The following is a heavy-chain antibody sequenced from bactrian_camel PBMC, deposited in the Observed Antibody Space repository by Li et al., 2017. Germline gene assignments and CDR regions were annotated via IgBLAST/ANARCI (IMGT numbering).Heavy chain of an antibody. J-gene: IGHJ4*01. CDR1: GHSRGSNC. Sequence: HVQLVESGGGSVQAGGSLRLSCVVSGHSRGSNCVGWYRLPPGRAPAEREGIAAIRRSGGETWYAGSVKGRFTISKDNAKNTLYLQMNSLKHEDTAMYYCAADPRYWCRRLGAGGVKYWGQGTQVTVS. CDR3: AADPRYWCRRLGAGGVKY. CDR2: IRRSGGET. V-gene: IGHV3S55*01. D-gene: IGHD6*01.